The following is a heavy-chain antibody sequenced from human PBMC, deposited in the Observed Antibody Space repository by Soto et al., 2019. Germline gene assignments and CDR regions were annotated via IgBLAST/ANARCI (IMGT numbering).Heavy chain of an antibody. CDR1: GYTFTSEW. CDR2: IFPGDSET. D-gene: IGHD6-25*01. V-gene: IGHV5-51*01. J-gene: IGHJ4*02. CDR3: AKQTAGLFDY. Sequence: PGKSLKISCKGSGYTFTSEWIGWVRQMPGKGLEWMGIIFPGDSETRYSPSFQGQVTISADKSISTAYLQWSSLKAADTAMYYCAKQTAGLFDYWGQGTLVTVSS.